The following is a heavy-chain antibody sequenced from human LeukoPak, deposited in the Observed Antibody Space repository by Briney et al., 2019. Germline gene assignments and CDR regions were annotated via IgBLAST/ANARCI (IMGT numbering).Heavy chain of an antibody. CDR1: GFTFRSHG. J-gene: IGHJ4*02. CDR2: IRYDELQD. D-gene: IGHD4-11*01. Sequence: GGSLRLSCATSGFTFRSHGMHWVRQAPGKGLEWVAFIRYDELQDYYADSVRGRFTISRDNSKSALYLQMGSLRPEDTAMYYCVRDFSNYVAFFASWGQGVLVTVSS. V-gene: IGHV3-30*02. CDR3: VRDFSNYVAFFAS.